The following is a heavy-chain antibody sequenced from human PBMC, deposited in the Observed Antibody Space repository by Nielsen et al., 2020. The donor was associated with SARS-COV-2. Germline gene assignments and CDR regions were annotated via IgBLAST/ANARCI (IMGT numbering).Heavy chain of an antibody. CDR2: ISYDGSNK. J-gene: IGHJ6*03. Sequence: GSLKISCAASGFTFSSYGMHWVRQAPGKGLEWVAVISYDGSNKYYADSVKGRFTISRDNSKNTLYLQMNSLRAEDTAVYYCARSAYSSSWYGHYYYYYMDVWGKGTTVTVSS. CDR1: GFTFSSYG. D-gene: IGHD6-13*01. V-gene: IGHV3-30*03. CDR3: ARSAYSSSWYGHYYYYYMDV.